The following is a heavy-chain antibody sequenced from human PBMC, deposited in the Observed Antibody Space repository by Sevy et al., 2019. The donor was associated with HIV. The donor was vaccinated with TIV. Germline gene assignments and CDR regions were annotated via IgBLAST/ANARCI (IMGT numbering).Heavy chain of an antibody. D-gene: IGHD2-21*02. Sequence: GGSLRLSCVASGFSVSSYYIDWVRQAPGKGLEFVSRSTNKLGGYITDYAATVDGRFTVLRDDSRNSLYLQMNSLKTEDTAVYDCYIEAWYSIEFWGAGTLVPVSS. J-gene: IGHJ4*02. V-gene: IGHV3-72*01. CDR3: YIEAWYSIEF. CDR2: STNKLGGYIT. CDR1: GFSVSSYY.